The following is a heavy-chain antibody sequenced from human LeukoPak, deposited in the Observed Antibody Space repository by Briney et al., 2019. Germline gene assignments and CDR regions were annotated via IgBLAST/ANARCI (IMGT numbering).Heavy chain of an antibody. V-gene: IGHV4-30-2*01. Sequence: SETLSLTCAVSGGSISSGGYSWSWIRQPPGKGLEWIGYIYHSGSTNYNPSLKSRVTISVDKSKNQFSLKLSSVTAADTAVYYCARDGIAAAGTTDYWGQGTLVTVSS. J-gene: IGHJ4*02. CDR2: IYHSGST. D-gene: IGHD6-13*01. CDR3: ARDGIAAAGTTDY. CDR1: GGSISSGGYS.